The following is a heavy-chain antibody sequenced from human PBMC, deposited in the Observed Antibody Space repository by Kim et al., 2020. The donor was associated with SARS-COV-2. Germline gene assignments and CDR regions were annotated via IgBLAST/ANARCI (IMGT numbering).Heavy chain of an antibody. V-gene: IGHV3-23*01. Sequence: GSTYYADSVKGRFTISRDNSKNTLYLQMNSLRAEDTAVYYCAKDLAMVTGWGQGTLVTVSS. CDR2: GST. CDR3: AKDLAMVTG. J-gene: IGHJ4*02. D-gene: IGHD5-18*01.